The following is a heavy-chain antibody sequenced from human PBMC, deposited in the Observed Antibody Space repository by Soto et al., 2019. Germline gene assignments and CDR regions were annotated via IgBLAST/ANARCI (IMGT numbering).Heavy chain of an antibody. V-gene: IGHV4-59*01. CDR3: ASGEGSSRWNNMDF. Sequence: SGTLSLTCAVSGGSIGSFYWSWIRQPPGKGLEWIGYIYWSGGTNYNPSLKSRVTISVDTSKNQFSLKLSSVTAADTAVYYCASGEGSSRWNNMDFWGQGPMVTVSS. CDR1: GGSIGSFY. CDR2: IYWSGGT. D-gene: IGHD6-13*01. J-gene: IGHJ6*02.